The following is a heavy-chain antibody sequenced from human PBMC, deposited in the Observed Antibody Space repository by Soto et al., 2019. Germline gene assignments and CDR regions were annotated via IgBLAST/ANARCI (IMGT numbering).Heavy chain of an antibody. V-gene: IGHV3-30-3*01. CDR3: ARERGGDFWSGYLRSGYFDI. CDR1: GFTFSSYA. Sequence: QVQLVESGGGVVQPGRSLRLSCAASGFTFSSYAMHWVRQAPGKGLEWVAVISYDGSNKYYADSVKGRFTISRDNSKNTLYLQMNSLRAEDTAVYYCARERGGDFWSGYLRSGYFDIWGRGTLVTVSS. CDR2: ISYDGSNK. D-gene: IGHD3-3*01. J-gene: IGHJ2*01.